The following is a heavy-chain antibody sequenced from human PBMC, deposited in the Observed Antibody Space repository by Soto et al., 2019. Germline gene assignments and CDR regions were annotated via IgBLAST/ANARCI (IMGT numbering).Heavy chain of an antibody. CDR1: GYTFTSYG. J-gene: IGHJ6*02. CDR2: SSAYNDNT. CDR3: ARDGLMTRHGSHYYYGMDV. D-gene: IGHD2-21*02. V-gene: IGHV1-18*01. Sequence: QVQLVQSGAEVKKPGDSVRVSCKASGYTFTSYGITWVRQAPGQGLEWMGWSSAYNDNTKYVQKFQGRVTMTTDTSTSTAYMELRSLRSDDTAVYYCARDGLMTRHGSHYYYGMDVWGQGTTVTVSS.